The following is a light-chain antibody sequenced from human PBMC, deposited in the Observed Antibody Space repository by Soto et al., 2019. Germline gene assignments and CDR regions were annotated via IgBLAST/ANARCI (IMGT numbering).Light chain of an antibody. V-gene: IGKV3-11*01. CDR3: QLRSNWL. CDR2: DAS. CDR1: QSVSRY. J-gene: IGKJ4*01. Sequence: EVVLKQSPATLSLSPGESATLSCRASQSVSRYLAWYQHKPGQAPRLLIYDASNRATGIPARFSGSGSGTDFTLTISSLEPEDFAVYYCQLRSNWLFGGGTKVELK.